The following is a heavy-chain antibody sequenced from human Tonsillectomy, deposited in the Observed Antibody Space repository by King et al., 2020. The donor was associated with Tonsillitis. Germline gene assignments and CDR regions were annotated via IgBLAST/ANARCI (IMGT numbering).Heavy chain of an antibody. CDR1: GFTFSRCW. CDR3: ARGGIPDY. V-gene: IGHV3-7*01. J-gene: IGHJ4*02. D-gene: IGHD3-16*01. Sequence: VQLVESGGGLVQPGGSLRLSCVASGFTFSRCWMSWVRQAPGKGLEWVANINQDGSDKYYVGSVKGRFTISRDNAKNSLYLQMNSLRAEDTAVYYCARGGIPDYWGQGTLVTVSS. CDR2: INQDGSDK.